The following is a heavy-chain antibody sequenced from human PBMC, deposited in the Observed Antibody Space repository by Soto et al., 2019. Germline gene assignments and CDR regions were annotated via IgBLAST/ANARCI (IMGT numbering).Heavy chain of an antibody. CDR3: TTDPIQYSSSSLLNWFEP. D-gene: IGHD6-6*01. J-gene: IGHJ5*02. CDR1: GFTFSNAW. V-gene: IGHV3-15*01. Sequence: GGSLRLSCAASGFTFSNAWMSWVRQAPGKGLEWVGRIKSKTDGGTTDYAAPVKGRFTISRDDSKNTLYLQMNSLKTEDTAVYYCTTDPIQYSSSSLLNWFEPWGQGTLVTVSS. CDR2: IKSKTDGGTT.